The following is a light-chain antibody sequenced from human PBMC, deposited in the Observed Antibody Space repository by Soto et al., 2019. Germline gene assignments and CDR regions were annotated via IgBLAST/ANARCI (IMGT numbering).Light chain of an antibody. J-gene: IGLJ1*01. CDR1: SSDVGGYNY. CDR2: EVS. V-gene: IGLV2-14*01. CDR3: SSYTSSSTLV. Sequence: QSALIQPPSVSGSPGQSVTSSCTGTSSDVGGYNYVSWYQQHPGKAPKLMIYEVSNRPSGVSNRFSGSKSGNTASLTISGLQAEDEADYYCSSYTSSSTLVFGTGTKLTVL.